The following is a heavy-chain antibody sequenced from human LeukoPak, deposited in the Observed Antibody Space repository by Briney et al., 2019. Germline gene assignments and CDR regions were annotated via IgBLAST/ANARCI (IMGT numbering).Heavy chain of an antibody. CDR3: ARGGNYYDSSGYYSYYYYMDV. CDR1: GFTFSSYG. J-gene: IGHJ6*03. CDR2: IRYDGSNK. Sequence: PGGSLRLSCAASGFTFSSYGMHWVRQAPGKGLEWVAFIRYDGSNKYYADSVKGRFTISRDNSKNTLYLQMNSLRAEDTAVYYCARGGNYYDSSGYYSYYYYMDVWGKGTTVTISS. D-gene: IGHD3-22*01. V-gene: IGHV3-30*02.